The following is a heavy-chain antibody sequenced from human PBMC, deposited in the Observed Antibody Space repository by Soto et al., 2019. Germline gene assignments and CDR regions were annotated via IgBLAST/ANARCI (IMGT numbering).Heavy chain of an antibody. CDR2: IYYSGST. CDR1: GGSISSSSYY. D-gene: IGHD2-2*01. CDR3: ARQAVRPAAMFDY. Sequence: QLQLQESGPGLVKPSETLSLTCTVSGGSISSSSYYWGWIRQPPGKGLEWIGSIYYSGSTYYNPSLKSRVTISVDTSKNQFSLKLSSVTAADTAVYYCARQAVRPAAMFDYWGQGTLVTVSS. J-gene: IGHJ4*02. V-gene: IGHV4-39*01.